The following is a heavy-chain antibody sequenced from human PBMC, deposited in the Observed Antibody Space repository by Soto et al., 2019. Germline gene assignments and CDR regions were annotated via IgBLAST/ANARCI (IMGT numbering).Heavy chain of an antibody. Sequence: GGSLRLSCAASGFTLSSSWMSWVLQAPGKGLEWVANIKQDGSEKYYVDSVKGRFTISRDNAKNSLYLQMNSLRAEDTAVYYCARGYDFWSGYHTYYFDYWGQGTLVTVSS. CDR3: ARGYDFWSGYHTYYFDY. D-gene: IGHD3-3*01. CDR2: IKQDGSEK. V-gene: IGHV3-7*01. CDR1: GFTLSSSW. J-gene: IGHJ4*02.